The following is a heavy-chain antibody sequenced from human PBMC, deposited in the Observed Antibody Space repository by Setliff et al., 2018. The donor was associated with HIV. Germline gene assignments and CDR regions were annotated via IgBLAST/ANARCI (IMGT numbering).Heavy chain of an antibody. D-gene: IGHD6-13*01. CDR2: IHYHGNK. CDR3: ARHPAAAAGTVS. CDR1: GGSITSNIYY. J-gene: IGHJ5*02. V-gene: IGHV4-39*01. Sequence: SETLSLTCTVSGGSITSNIYYWGWIRQPPGKELEWIGTIHYHGNKNLNPSLKSRVTISVDTSKNQFSLNLTSVSAADTALYYCARHPAAAAGTVSWGQGIQVTVSS.